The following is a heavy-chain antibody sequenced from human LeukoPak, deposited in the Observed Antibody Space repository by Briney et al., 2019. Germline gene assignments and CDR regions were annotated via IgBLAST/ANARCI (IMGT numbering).Heavy chain of an antibody. J-gene: IGHJ4*02. CDR3: AKARVTTLFCFDY. D-gene: IGHD3-9*01. CDR2: ISGSDGST. V-gene: IGHV3-23*01. Sequence: GGPLRLSCAASGFTFSSYAMSWVRQAPGKGLEWVSGISGSDGSTYYADSVKGRFTISRDNSKNTLYLQMNSLRDEDTAVYYCAKARVTTLFCFDYWGQGTPVTVSS. CDR1: GFTFSSYA.